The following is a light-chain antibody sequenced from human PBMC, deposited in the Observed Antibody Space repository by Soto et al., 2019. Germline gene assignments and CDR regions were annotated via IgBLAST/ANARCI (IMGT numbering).Light chain of an antibody. Sequence: QSALTQPASVSGSPGQSITISCTGTSSDVGSYNLVSWYQQHPGKAPNLMIYEDSKRPSGVSNRFSGSKSGNTASLTISGLQAEDEADYYCCSYAGSSTFVFGGGTQLTVL. CDR1: SSDVGSYNL. CDR3: CSYAGSSTFV. V-gene: IGLV2-23*02. CDR2: EDS. J-gene: IGLJ7*01.